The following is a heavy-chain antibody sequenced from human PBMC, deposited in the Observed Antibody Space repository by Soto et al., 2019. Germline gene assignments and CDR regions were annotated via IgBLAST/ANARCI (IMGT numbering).Heavy chain of an antibody. CDR2: ISGSGGST. CDR1: GFTFSSYA. V-gene: IGHV3-23*01. D-gene: IGHD2-15*01. CDR3: AKDRRRYCSGGSCSLFDY. J-gene: IGHJ4*02. Sequence: LRLSCAASGFTFSSYAMSWVRQAPGKGLDWVSAISGSGGSTYYADSVKGRFTISRDNSKNTLYLQMNSLRAEDTAVYYCAKDRRRYCSGGSCSLFDYGGQGTLVTVSS.